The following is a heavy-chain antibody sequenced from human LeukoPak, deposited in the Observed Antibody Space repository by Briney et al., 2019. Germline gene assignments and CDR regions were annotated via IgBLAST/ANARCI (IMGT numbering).Heavy chain of an antibody. D-gene: IGHD1-26*01. Sequence: PGGSLRLSCAASGFSFRTYGIHWVRQAPGKGLEWVAFIRYDGSNKYYADSVKGRFTISRDNSKNTLYLQMNSLRAEDTAVYYCAKPIVGATFPDYWGQGTLVTVSS. J-gene: IGHJ4*02. CDR3: AKPIVGATFPDY. CDR2: IRYDGSNK. V-gene: IGHV3-30*02. CDR1: GFSFRTYG.